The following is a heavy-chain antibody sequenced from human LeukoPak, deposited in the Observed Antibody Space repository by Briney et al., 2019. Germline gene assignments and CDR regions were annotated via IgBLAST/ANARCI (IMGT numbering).Heavy chain of an antibody. J-gene: IGHJ4*02. D-gene: IGHD3-22*01. CDR3: AKRGVVIRVILVGFHKEAYYFDS. V-gene: IGHV3-23*01. CDR1: GITLSNYG. CDR2: ISGSGDRT. Sequence: GGSLRLSCVVSGITLSNYGMSWVRQAPGKGLEWVAGISGSGDRTNYADSVKGRFTISRDNPKNTLYLQMNSLRAEDTAVYFCAKRGVVIRVILVGFHKEAYYFDSWGQGALVTVSS.